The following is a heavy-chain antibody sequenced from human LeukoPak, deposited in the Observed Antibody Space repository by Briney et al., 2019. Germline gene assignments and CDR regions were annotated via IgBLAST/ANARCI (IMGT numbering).Heavy chain of an antibody. J-gene: IGHJ4*02. CDR2: IIPNFGTA. CDR1: GGTFSSYA. D-gene: IGHD2-8*01. CDR3: ARDGIVLMVYAITDY. V-gene: IGHV1-69*05. Sequence: SVKVSCKASGGTFSSYAISWVRQAPGQGLEWMGRIIPNFGTANYAKKFQGRVTMTTDTSTSTAYMELRSLRSDDTAVYYCARDGIVLMVYAITDYWGQGTLVTVSS.